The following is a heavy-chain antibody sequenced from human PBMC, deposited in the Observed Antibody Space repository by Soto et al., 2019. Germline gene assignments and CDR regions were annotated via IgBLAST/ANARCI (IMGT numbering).Heavy chain of an antibody. V-gene: IGHV3-30*18. CDR1: GFTFSSYG. Sequence: QVQLVESGGGVVQPGRSLRLSCAASGFTFSSYGMHWVRQAPGKGLEWVAVISYDGSNKYYADSVKGRFTISSDNSKNTLYLQMNSLRAEDTAVYYCAQDHSSYYYYYGLDVWGQWTTVTVSS. CDR3: AQDHSSYYYYYGLDV. D-gene: IGHD4-4*01. CDR2: ISYDGSNK. J-gene: IGHJ6*02.